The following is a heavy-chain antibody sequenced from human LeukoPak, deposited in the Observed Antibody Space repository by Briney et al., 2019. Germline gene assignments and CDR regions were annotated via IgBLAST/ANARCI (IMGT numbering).Heavy chain of an antibody. CDR3: ARRLAITMVRGVRIRNYFDY. CDR1: GGSLSGYY. J-gene: IGHJ4*02. D-gene: IGHD3-10*01. CDR2: INHSGST. V-gene: IGHV4-34*01. Sequence: SETLSLTCAVYGGSLSGYYWSWIRQPPEKGLEWIGEINHSGSTNYNPSLKSRVTISVDTSKNQFSLKLSSVTAADTAVYYCARRLAITMVRGVRIRNYFDYWGQGTLVTVSS.